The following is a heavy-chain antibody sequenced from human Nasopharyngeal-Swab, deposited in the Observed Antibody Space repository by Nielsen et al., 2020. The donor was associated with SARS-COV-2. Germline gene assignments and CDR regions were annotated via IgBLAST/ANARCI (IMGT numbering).Heavy chain of an antibody. J-gene: IGHJ5*02. Sequence: SVKVSCKASGGTFSSYAISWVRQAPGQGLEWMGGIIPIFGTANYEQKFQGRVTITADESTSTAYMELSSLRSEDTAVYYCARDPAWVKRGAYGWFDPWGQGTLVTVSS. CDR2: IIPIFGTA. D-gene: IGHD1-1*01. CDR1: GGTFSSYA. CDR3: ARDPAWVKRGAYGWFDP. V-gene: IGHV1-69*13.